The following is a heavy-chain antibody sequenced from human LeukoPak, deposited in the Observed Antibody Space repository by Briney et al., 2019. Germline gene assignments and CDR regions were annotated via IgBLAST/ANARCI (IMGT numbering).Heavy chain of an antibody. CDR3: AKDDPTGRYL. D-gene: IGHD1-26*01. J-gene: IGHJ4*02. CDR1: GFTFSSFG. V-gene: IGHV3-30*02. CDR2: IHNYETTE. Sequence: GGAPRLSYTASGFTFSSFGMHWVRQTPRKRREGVTFIHNYETTEYYADSVKGRFTISRDNSKNTVYLQMNSLRVEDTAVYYCAKDDPTGRYLWGQGTLVTVSS.